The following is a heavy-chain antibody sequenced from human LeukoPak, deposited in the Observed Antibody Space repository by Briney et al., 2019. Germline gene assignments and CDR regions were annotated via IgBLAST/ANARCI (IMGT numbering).Heavy chain of an antibody. Sequence: GGSLRLSCAASGFTFSSYGMHWVRQAPGKGLEWVAFIRYDGSNKYYADSVKGRFTMSRDNSKNTVYLQMNSLRVDDTAVYYCARRDIVVIVSASDYWGQGTLVTVSS. CDR1: GFTFSSYG. CDR3: ARRDIVVIVSASDY. V-gene: IGHV3-30*02. J-gene: IGHJ4*02. D-gene: IGHD2-15*01. CDR2: IRYDGSNK.